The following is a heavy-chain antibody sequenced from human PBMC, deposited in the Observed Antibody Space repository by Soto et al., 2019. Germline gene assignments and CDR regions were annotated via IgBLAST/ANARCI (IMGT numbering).Heavy chain of an antibody. Sequence: QVQLQESGPGLVKPSETMSLSCTVSGGSISSYYWSWFRQSPGKRMEWIGYVHHSWGSSYNPSLPRXVXXSLDPSKSQFSLTVTSVPATDTAVYYCARQGFGPLHGLVDVWGQGTTVTVSS. CDR2: VHHSWGS. CDR3: ARQGFGPLHGLVDV. CDR1: GGSISSYY. J-gene: IGHJ6*02. D-gene: IGHD3-10*01. V-gene: IGHV4-59*08.